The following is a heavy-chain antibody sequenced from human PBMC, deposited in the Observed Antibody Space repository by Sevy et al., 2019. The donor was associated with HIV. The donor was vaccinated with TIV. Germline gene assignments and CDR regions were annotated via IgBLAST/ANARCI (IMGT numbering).Heavy chain of an antibody. Sequence: GGSLRLSCAASGFTFSSYGMHWVRQAPGKGLEWVAVISYDGSNKYYADSVKGRFTISRDNSKNTLYLQMNSLRAEDTAVYYCAKDTVTQSIAAALDVWGQGTTVTVSS. CDR2: ISYDGSNK. V-gene: IGHV3-30*18. CDR3: AKDTVTQSIAAALDV. D-gene: IGHD6-13*01. CDR1: GFTFSSYG. J-gene: IGHJ6*02.